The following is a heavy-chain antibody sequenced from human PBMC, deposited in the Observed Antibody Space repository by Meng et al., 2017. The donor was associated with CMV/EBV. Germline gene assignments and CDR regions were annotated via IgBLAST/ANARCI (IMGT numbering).Heavy chain of an antibody. J-gene: IGHJ4*02. CDR1: GGSISSYY. Sequence: GPLRLSCTVSGGSISSYYWSWIRQPPGKGLEWIGYIYYSGSTNYNPSLKSRVTISVDTSKNQFSLKLSSVTAADTAVYYCARGGDDFWSGYYDYWGQGTLVTVSS. CDR3: ARGGDDFWSGYYDY. CDR2: IYYSGST. V-gene: IGHV4-59*01. D-gene: IGHD3-3*01.